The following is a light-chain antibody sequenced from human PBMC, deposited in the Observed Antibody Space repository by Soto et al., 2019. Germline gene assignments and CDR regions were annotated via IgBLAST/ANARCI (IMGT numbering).Light chain of an antibody. CDR1: QSISSW. J-gene: IGKJ4*01. V-gene: IGKV1-5*03. CDR3: QQYKSYPIT. Sequence: DIQMTQSPSTLSASVGDRVTITCRASQSISSWLAWYQQKPGKAPKLLIYKASSLESGVPSRFSGSGSGPDFTLTISSLQHDDFATYYCQQYKSYPITFGGGTKVEIK. CDR2: KAS.